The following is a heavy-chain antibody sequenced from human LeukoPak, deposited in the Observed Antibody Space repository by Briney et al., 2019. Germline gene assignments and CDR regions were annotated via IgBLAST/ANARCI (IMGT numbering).Heavy chain of an antibody. D-gene: IGHD5-18*01. CDR2: IYYSGST. V-gene: IGHV4-61*01. CDR3: ARDGYSYGYGIDY. CDR1: GGSVSSGSYY. J-gene: IGHJ4*02. Sequence: SETLSLTCTVSGGSVSSGSYYWSWIRQPPGKGLEWIGYIYYSGSTNYNPSLKSRVTISVDTSKNQFSLKLSPVTAADTAVYYCARDGYSYGYGIDYWGQGTLVTVSS.